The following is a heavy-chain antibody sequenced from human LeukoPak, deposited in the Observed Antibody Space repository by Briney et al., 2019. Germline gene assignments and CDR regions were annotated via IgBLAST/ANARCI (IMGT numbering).Heavy chain of an antibody. CDR3: AKDLYSSSWYLSAFDI. V-gene: IGHV3-23*01. Sequence: PGGSLRLSCAASGFTFSSYAMSWVRQAPGKGLEWVSAISGSGGSIYYADSVKGRFTIPRDNSKNTLYLQMNSLRAEDTAVYYCAKDLYSSSWYLSAFDIWGQGTMVTVSS. CDR1: GFTFSSYA. D-gene: IGHD6-13*01. CDR2: ISGSGGSI. J-gene: IGHJ3*02.